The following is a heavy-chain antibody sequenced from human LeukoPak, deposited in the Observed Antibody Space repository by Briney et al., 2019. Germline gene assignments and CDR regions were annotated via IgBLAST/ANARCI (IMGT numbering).Heavy chain of an antibody. CDR3: ARGGSSSIYYNNYGMDV. J-gene: IGHJ6*01. CDR2: MNPKRGNT. CDR1: GYSLTSFD. V-gene: IGHV1-8*01. Sequence: ASVTVSYKASGYSLTSFDINWVRQGSGQRLEWMGWMNPKRGNTGYAPTFQGRVTITRNTSIDTAFMELSSLRPDDTAVYYCARGGSSSIYYNNYGMDVWGQGTTITVSS. D-gene: IGHD6-13*01.